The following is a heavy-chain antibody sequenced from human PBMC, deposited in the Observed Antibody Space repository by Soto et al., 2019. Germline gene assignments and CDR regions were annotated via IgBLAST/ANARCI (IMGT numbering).Heavy chain of an antibody. CDR2: INSDGSST. CDR3: ARAPYDILTGYYNYGMDV. V-gene: IGHV3-74*01. CDR1: GFTFSSYW. D-gene: IGHD3-9*01. Sequence: EVQLVESGGGLVQPGGSLRLSCAASGFTFSSYWMHWVRQAPGKGLVWVSRINSDGSSTSYADSVKDRFTISRDNAKNTLYLQMNSLRAEDTAVYYCARAPYDILTGYYNYGMDVWGQGTTVTVSS. J-gene: IGHJ6*02.